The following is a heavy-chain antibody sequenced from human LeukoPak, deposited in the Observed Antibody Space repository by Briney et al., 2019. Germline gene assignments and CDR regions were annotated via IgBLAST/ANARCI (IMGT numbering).Heavy chain of an antibody. Sequence: SETLSFSEAVSGGSINYQYWRWLRQPPGKGLEWSVNNYCGGSTNYNPSLKSRVTISVDTSINPFSLQLSPVTAADTAVYYCARDRAHGLFDDWGQGTLVTVSS. J-gene: IGHJ4*02. CDR3: ARDRAHGLFDD. V-gene: IGHV4-59*11. CDR2: NYCGGST. CDR1: GGSINYQY. D-gene: IGHD1-26*01.